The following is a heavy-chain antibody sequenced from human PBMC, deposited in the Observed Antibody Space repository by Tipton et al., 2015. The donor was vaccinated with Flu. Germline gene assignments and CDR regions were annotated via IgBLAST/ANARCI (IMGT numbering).Heavy chain of an antibody. CDR1: GASITNYY. Sequence: TLSLTCTVSGASITNYYWTWIRQPPGKPLEWIGYTSYSGNTNFNPSLRSRVSMSVDASKSQFSLKMTSLSAADTATHFCARNKGTGYEDFWGQGTLVTVSS. V-gene: IGHV4-59*01. D-gene: IGHD1-1*01. CDR2: TSYSGNT. CDR3: ARNKGTGYEDF. J-gene: IGHJ4*02.